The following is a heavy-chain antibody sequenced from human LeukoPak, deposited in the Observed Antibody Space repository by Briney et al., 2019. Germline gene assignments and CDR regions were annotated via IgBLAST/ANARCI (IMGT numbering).Heavy chain of an antibody. CDR2: IYYSGST. J-gene: IGHJ4*02. V-gene: IGHV4-59*08. D-gene: IGHD4-17*01. CDR1: GGSISSYY. Sequence: SETLSLTCTVSGGSISSYYWSWIRQPPGKGLEWIGYIYYSGSTNYNPSLKSRVTISVDTSKNQFSLKLSSVTAADTAVYYCARAGGSTVTNLYFDYWGQGTLVTVSS. CDR3: ARAGGSTVTNLYFDY.